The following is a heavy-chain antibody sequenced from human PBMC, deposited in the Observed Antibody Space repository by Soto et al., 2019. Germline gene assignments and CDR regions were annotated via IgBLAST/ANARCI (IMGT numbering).Heavy chain of an antibody. CDR1: GFTFSSYA. V-gene: IGHV3-23*01. D-gene: IGHD6-13*01. J-gene: IGHJ4*02. CDR3: ASRGPGTYFDY. Sequence: EVQLLESGGGLVQPGGSLRLSCAASGFTFSSYAMNWVRQAPGKGLEWVSVISGSGDRTYYADSVKGRFTISRDNSKNTLYLQMNSLRAEDTAVYYCASRGPGTYFDYGGQGTLVTVSS. CDR2: ISGSGDRT.